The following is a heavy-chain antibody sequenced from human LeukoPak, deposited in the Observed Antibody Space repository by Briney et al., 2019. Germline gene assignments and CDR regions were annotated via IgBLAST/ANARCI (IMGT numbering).Heavy chain of an antibody. J-gene: IGHJ6*03. Sequence: GGSLRLSCAASGFTFDDYTMHWVRQAPGKGLEWVSLISWDGGSTYYADSVKGRFTISRDNSKNSLYLQINSLRTEDTALYYCAKGGGGFGVVNTSMDVWGKGTTVTVSS. CDR2: ISWDGGST. V-gene: IGHV3-43*01. D-gene: IGHD3-3*01. CDR1: GFTFDDYT. CDR3: AKGGGGFGVVNTSMDV.